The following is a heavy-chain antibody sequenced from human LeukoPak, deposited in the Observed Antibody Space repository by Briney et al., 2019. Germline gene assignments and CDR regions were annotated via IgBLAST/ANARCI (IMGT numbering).Heavy chain of an antibody. V-gene: IGHV3-23*01. CDR1: GFIFSNYA. Sequence: PGGSLRLSCVASGFIFSNYAMSWVRLAPGRGLEWVSVISGSGITTFYADSVKGRFTISRDNSKNTLYLQMNSLRAEDTAVYYCAKERREQSRDNYFDYWGQGTLVTVSS. CDR2: ISGSGITT. D-gene: IGHD1-26*01. CDR3: AKERREQSRDNYFDY. J-gene: IGHJ4*02.